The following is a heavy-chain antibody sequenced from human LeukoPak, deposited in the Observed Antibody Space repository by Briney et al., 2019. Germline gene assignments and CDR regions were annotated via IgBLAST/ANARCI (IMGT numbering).Heavy chain of an antibody. CDR1: GGSISSSSYY. D-gene: IGHD1-26*01. CDR3: ARLKRYSGSYVDY. Sequence: SEILSLTCTVSGGSISSSSYYWGWIRQPPGKGLEWIGSIYYSGSTYYNPSLKSRVTISVDTSKNQFSLKLSSVTAADTAVYYCARLKRYSGSYVDYWGQGTLVTVSS. V-gene: IGHV4-39*01. J-gene: IGHJ4*02. CDR2: IYYSGST.